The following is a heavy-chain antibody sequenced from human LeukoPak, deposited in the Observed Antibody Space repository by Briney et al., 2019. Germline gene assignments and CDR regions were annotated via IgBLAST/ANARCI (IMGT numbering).Heavy chain of an antibody. CDR1: GGSFSGYY. CDR3: ARGAAGSGYSSSWYRGKGLYYFDY. D-gene: IGHD6-13*01. V-gene: IGHV4-34*01. CDR2: INHSGST. Sequence: SETLSLTCAVYGGSFSGYYWSWIRQPPGKGLEWIGEINHSGSTNYNPSLKSRVTISVDTSKNQFSLKLSSVTAADTAVYYCARGAAGSGYSSSWYRGKGLYYFDYWGQGTLVTVSS. J-gene: IGHJ4*02.